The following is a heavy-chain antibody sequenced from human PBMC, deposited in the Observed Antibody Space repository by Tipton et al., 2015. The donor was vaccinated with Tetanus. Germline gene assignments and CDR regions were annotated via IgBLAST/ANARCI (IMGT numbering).Heavy chain of an antibody. D-gene: IGHD1-26*01. CDR3: ARDRAGDEGAPDY. J-gene: IGHJ4*02. CDR1: GFTVSSNY. Sequence: VQLVQSGGGLIQPGGSLRLSCAASGFTVSSNYMSWVRQAPGKGLEWVSVIYSGGSTYYADSVKGRFTISRENSKNTLYLQMNSLGAEDPAVYYWARDRAGDEGAPDYWGQGTLVTVSS. CDR2: IYSGGST. V-gene: IGHV3-53*01.